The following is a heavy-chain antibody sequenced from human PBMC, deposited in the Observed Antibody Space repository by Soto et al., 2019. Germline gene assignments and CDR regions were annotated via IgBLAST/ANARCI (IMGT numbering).Heavy chain of an antibody. CDR2: INHSGST. CDR3: ARGNFVRGRYCSGGSCYAFYYYGMDV. J-gene: IGHJ6*02. Sequence: LSLTCAVYGGSFSGYYWSWIRQPPGKGLEWIGEINHSGSTNYNPSLKSRVTMSVDTSKNQFSLKLSSVTAADTAVYYCARGNFVRGRYCSGGSCYAFYYYGMDVWGQGTTVTVSS. V-gene: IGHV4-34*01. CDR1: GGSFSGYY. D-gene: IGHD2-15*01.